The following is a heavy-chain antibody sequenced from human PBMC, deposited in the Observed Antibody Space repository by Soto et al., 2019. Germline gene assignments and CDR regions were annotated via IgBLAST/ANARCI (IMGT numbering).Heavy chain of an antibody. D-gene: IGHD3-22*01. V-gene: IGHV1-69*12. CDR3: ARVYYDSSGSSPYYYYYGMDV. CDR2: IIPIVGTA. CDR1: GGTFSSYA. Sequence: QVQLVQSGAEVKKPGSSVKVSCKASGGTFSSYAISWVRQAPGQWLEWMGGIIPIVGTANYAHKFQGRVKITADDSTSTAYMELSSLRSEDTAVYYCARVYYDSSGSSPYYYYYGMDVWGQGTTVTVS. J-gene: IGHJ6*02.